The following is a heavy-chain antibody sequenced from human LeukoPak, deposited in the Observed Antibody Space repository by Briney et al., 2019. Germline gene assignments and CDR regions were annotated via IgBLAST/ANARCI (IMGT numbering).Heavy chain of an antibody. V-gene: IGHV1-2*02. Sequence: ASVKVSCKASGYTFTGYYMHWVRQAPGQGLEWMGWINPNSGGTNYAQKFQGRVTMTRDTSISTAYMELSRLRSDDTAVYYCARDLKYSSSWYTLFDYWGQGTLVTVSS. J-gene: IGHJ4*02. CDR1: GYTFTGYY. CDR3: ARDLKYSSSWYTLFDY. D-gene: IGHD6-13*01. CDR2: INPNSGGT.